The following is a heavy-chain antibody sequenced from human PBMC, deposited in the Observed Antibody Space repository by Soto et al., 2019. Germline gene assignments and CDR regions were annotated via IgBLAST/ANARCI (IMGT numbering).Heavy chain of an antibody. CDR2: ISTYTGKT. V-gene: IGHV1-18*01. CDR1: GYTFTSHG. D-gene: IGHD3-9*01. J-gene: IGHJ3*02. Sequence: HVQLVQSGGEAKKPGASVKVSCKASGYTFTSHGISLVRQAPGQGREWMGWISTYTGKTDYAQKFQGRVTMTADTRTTTGYLELRSLRSDDTAVYYCARLLTEGVTSRDDAFDIWGQGTKFPVSS. CDR3: ARLLTEGVTSRDDAFDI.